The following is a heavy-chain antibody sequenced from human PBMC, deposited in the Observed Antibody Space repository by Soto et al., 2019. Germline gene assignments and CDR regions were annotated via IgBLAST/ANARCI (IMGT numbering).Heavy chain of an antibody. V-gene: IGHV3-23*01. CDR1: GFTFSNYA. D-gene: IGHD3-22*01. J-gene: IGHJ4*02. Sequence: EVQLLESGGGLLQPGGSLRLCCAASGFTFSNYAMSWVRQAPGKGLEWVSTISGRGGNTFYADSVKGRFTISRDNSKNTLYLQMNSLRAEDTAVYYCAKDLGYYFDTGGYYYFDSWGQGTLVIVSS. CDR3: AKDLGYYFDTGGYYYFDS. CDR2: ISGRGGNT.